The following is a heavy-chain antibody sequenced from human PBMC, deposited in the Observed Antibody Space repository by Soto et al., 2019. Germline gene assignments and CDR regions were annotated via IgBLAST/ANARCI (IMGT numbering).Heavy chain of an antibody. Sequence: QVQLQESGPGLVKPSQTLSLNCTVSGGSISSGDYYWSWIRQPPGKGLEWIGYIYYSGSTLSNPSLKSRVTIAVDTSKNQFSLKLSSVTAADTAVYYCARVDAYYDILTGYLDPWGQGTLVTVSS. V-gene: IGHV4-30-4*01. D-gene: IGHD3-9*01. CDR3: ARVDAYYDILTGYLDP. CDR2: IYYSGST. J-gene: IGHJ5*02. CDR1: GGSISSGDYY.